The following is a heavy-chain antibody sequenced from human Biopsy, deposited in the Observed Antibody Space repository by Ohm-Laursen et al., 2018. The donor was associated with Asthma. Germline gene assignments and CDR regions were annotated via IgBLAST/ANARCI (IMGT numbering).Heavy chain of an antibody. J-gene: IGHJ6*02. D-gene: IGHD3-9*01. Sequence: ASVKVSCKASGYTFTTYGISWLRQAPGQGLEWMGWISTYNGNTKYGRKVQGRVTMTTDTATSTAYIYLRSLRSDDTAVYYCARDQGSALSGAGMDVWGQGTTVAVS. CDR2: ISTYNGNT. CDR3: ARDQGSALSGAGMDV. CDR1: GYTFTTYG. V-gene: IGHV1-18*01.